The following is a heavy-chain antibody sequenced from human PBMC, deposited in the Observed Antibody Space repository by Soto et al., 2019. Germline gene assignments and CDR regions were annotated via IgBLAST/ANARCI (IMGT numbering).Heavy chain of an antibody. V-gene: IGHV1-8*01. CDR1: GYTFTSFD. J-gene: IGHJ4*02. D-gene: IGHD1-1*01. CDR3: TRGRNSGDGYNGGGY. CDR2: MNPNSGHT. Sequence: ASVKVSCKASGYTFTSFDINWVRQATGQGLEWMGWMNPNSGHTGYAQKFQGRVTMTRDTSISTAYMELSSLRYEDTAVYYCTRGRNSGDGYNGGGYWGQGTLVTVSS.